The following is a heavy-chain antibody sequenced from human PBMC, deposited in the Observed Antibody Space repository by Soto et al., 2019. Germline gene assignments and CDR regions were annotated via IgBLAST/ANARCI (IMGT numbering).Heavy chain of an antibody. V-gene: IGHV1-8*01. CDR1: GYTFTSFD. J-gene: IGHJ4*02. D-gene: IGHD1-1*01. CDR3: TRGRNSGDGYNGGGY. CDR2: MNPNSGHT. Sequence: ASVKVSCKASGYTFTSFDINWVRQATGQGLEWMGWMNPNSGHTGYAQKFQGRVTMTRDTSISTAYMELSSLRYEDTAVYYCTRGRNSGDGYNGGGYWGQGTLVTVSS.